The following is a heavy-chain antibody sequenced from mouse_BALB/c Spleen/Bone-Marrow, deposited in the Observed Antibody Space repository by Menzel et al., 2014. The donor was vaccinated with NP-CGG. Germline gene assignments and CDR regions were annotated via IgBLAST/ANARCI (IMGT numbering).Heavy chain of an antibody. J-gene: IGHJ4*01. CDR2: INPSSGYT. D-gene: IGHD1-2*01. V-gene: IGHV1-4*01. CDR1: GYTFTSYT. CDR3: ARGGLRPPYAMDY. Sequence: QVHVKQSGAELARPGASVKMSCKASGYTFTSYTIHWVKQRPGQGLEWIGYINPSSGYTNYNQKFKDKATLTADTSSSTAYMQLSSLTSEDSAVYYCARGGLRPPYAMDYWGQGTSVTVSS.